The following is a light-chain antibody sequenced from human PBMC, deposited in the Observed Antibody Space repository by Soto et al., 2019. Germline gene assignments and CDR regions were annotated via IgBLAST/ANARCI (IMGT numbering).Light chain of an antibody. CDR1: QSVSSSY. CDR2: GAS. CDR3: QQYGSPKT. J-gene: IGKJ2*01. V-gene: IGKV3-20*01. Sequence: EIVLTQSPGTVSLSPGERATLSCRASQSVSSSYLAWYQQKPGQAPRLLIYGASSRATGIPDRFSGSGSGTDFTLTISRLEPEDFAVYYCQQYGSPKTFGQGTKLEIK.